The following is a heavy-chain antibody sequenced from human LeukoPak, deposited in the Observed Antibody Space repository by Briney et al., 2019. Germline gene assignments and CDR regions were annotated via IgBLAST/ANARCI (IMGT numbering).Heavy chain of an antibody. V-gene: IGHV3-15*01. CDR3: TTDGRHSGYLWVDY. D-gene: IGHD5-12*01. CDR1: GFTFSNAW. J-gene: IGHJ4*02. CDR2: IKSKTDGGTT. Sequence: PGGSLRLSCAASGFTFSNAWMSWVRQAPGKGLEWVGRIKSKTDGGTTDYAAPVKGGFTISRDDSKNTLYLQMNSLKTEDTAVYYCTTDGRHSGYLWVDYWGQGTLVTVSS.